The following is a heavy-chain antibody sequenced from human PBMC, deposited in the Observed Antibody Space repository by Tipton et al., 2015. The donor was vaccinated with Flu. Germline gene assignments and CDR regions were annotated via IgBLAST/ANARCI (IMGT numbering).Heavy chain of an antibody. CDR1: GFTFDDYD. Sequence: TASGFTFDDYDMHWVRQAPGKGLEWVSGISWNSGSIGYADSVKGRFTISRDNAKNSLYLQMNSLRAEDTALYYCAKNLLHYDSSGYYPGGFDYWGQGTLVTVSS. D-gene: IGHD3-22*01. V-gene: IGHV3-9*01. CDR3: AKNLLHYDSSGYYPGGFDY. J-gene: IGHJ4*02. CDR2: ISWNSGSI.